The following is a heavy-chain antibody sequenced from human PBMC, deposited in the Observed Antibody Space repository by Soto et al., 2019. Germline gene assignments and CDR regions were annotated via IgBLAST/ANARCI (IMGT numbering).Heavy chain of an antibody. CDR2: ISGSGTTT. Sequence: GGSLRLSCAASGFTFSSYAMSWVRQAPGKGLQWVSGISGSGTTTHYADSVKGRFTISRDKSQNTLYLQMNSLRAEDTAVYYCAKEVGYCSSASCYYFDYWGQGTLVTVSS. V-gene: IGHV3-23*01. J-gene: IGHJ4*02. CDR3: AKEVGYCSSASCYYFDY. D-gene: IGHD2-2*01. CDR1: GFTFSSYA.